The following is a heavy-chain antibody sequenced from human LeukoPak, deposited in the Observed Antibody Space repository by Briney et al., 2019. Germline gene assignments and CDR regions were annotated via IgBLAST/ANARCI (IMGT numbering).Heavy chain of an antibody. Sequence: SETLSLTCAVYGGTFSGYYWSWIRQPPGKGLEWIGEINHSGSTNYNPSLKSRVTISVDTSKNQFSLKLSSVTAADTAVYYCARVPVGYGYSFHYYYGMDVWGQGTTVTVSS. D-gene: IGHD3-22*01. CDR3: ARVPVGYGYSFHYYYGMDV. CDR2: INHSGST. V-gene: IGHV4-34*01. J-gene: IGHJ6*02. CDR1: GGTFSGYY.